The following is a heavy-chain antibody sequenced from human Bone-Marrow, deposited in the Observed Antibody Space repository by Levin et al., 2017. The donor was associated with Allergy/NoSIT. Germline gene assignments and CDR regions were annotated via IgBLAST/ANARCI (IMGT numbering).Heavy chain of an antibody. V-gene: IGHV4-4*02. D-gene: IGHD6-13*01. CDR2: IYHSGST. CDR3: AIIAAAGTIYYYYGMDV. CDR1: GGSISSSNW. Sequence: SETLSLTCAVSGGSISSSNWWSWVRQPPGKGLEWIGEIYHSGSTNYNPSLKSRVTISVDKSKNQFSLKLSSVTAADTAVYYCAIIAAAGTIYYYYGMDVWGQGTTVTVSS. J-gene: IGHJ6*02.